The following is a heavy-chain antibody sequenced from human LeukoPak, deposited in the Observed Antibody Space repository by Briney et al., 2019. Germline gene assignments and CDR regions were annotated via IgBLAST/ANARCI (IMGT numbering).Heavy chain of an antibody. Sequence: GGSLRLSCAASGFTFSTYWMHWVRQGPGNGLVWVSRIKADGSSTSYADSVKGRFTISRDNAKNTVYLQMSSLRAEDTAVYYCVRDPHGSGSSNSPHDAFAIWGHGTMVTVSS. CDR2: IKADGSST. J-gene: IGHJ3*02. D-gene: IGHD3-10*01. CDR1: GFTFSTYW. CDR3: VRDPHGSGSSNSPHDAFAI. V-gene: IGHV3-74*01.